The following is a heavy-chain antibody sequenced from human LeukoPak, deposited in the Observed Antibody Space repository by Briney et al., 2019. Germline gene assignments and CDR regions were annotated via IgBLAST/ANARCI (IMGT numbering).Heavy chain of an antibody. CDR2: IYYSGST. Sequence: SETLSLTCTVSGASISSNNYYWGWIRQPPGKGLEWIGSIYYSGSTYYNPSLKSRVTISVDTSMNQFSLKLSSVTAADTAVYYCARVGPYYYYYMDVWGKGTTVTVSS. CDR3: ARVGPYYYYYMDV. CDR1: GASISSNNYY. V-gene: IGHV4-39*07. J-gene: IGHJ6*03.